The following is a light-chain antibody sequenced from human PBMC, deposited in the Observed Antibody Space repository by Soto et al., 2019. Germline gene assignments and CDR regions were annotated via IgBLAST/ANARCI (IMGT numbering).Light chain of an antibody. Sequence: TPTTHPPCSLSPSVGDRVTITCRAKRGISSYVNWYQKQPGKAPKLLIYAASRLKSVVASMCSGGGSGADFTLTSSRLQPEDFASYYCQQSYSTPFTFGQGTQLEIK. J-gene: IGKJ5*01. CDR3: QQSYSTPFT. V-gene: IGKV1-39*01. CDR1: RGISSY. CDR2: AAS.